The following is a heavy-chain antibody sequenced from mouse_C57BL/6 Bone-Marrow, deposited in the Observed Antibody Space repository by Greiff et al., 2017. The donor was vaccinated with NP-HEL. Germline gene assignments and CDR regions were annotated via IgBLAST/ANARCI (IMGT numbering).Heavy chain of an antibody. V-gene: IGHV5-12*01. CDR2: ISNGGGST. CDR3: ARQYGYDVWYFDV. J-gene: IGHJ1*03. CDR1: GFTFSDYY. D-gene: IGHD2-2*01. Sequence: EVKLMESGGGLVQPGGSLKLSCAASGFTFSDYYMYWVRQTPEKRLEWVAYISNGGGSTYYPDTVKGRFTISRDNAKNTLYLQMSRLKSEDTAMYYCARQYGYDVWYFDVWGTGTTVTVSS.